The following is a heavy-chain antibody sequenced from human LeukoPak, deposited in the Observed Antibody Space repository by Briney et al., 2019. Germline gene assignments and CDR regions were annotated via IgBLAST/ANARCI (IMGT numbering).Heavy chain of an antibody. J-gene: IGHJ4*02. CDR2: IYYSGST. CDR3: ARRYSGYTFDY. CDR1: GGSISSYY. Sequence: SETLSLTCTVSGGSISSYYWSWIRQPPGKGLEWIGYIYYSGSTNYNPSLKSRVTISVDTSKNQFSLKLSSVTAADTAVYYCARRYSGYTFDYWGQGTLVTVSS. V-gene: IGHV4-59*08. D-gene: IGHD5-12*01.